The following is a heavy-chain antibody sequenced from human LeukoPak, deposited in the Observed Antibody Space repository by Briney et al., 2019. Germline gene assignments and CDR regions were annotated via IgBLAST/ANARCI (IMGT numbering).Heavy chain of an antibody. Sequence: ASVKVSCKASGYTFTSYGISWVRQAPGQGLEWMGWISAYNGNTNYAQKLQGRVTMTTDTSTSTAYMELRSLRSDDTAVYHCARDSGQWLVLYYYYYYGMDVWGQGTTVTVSS. CDR3: ARDSGQWLVLYYYYYYGMDV. D-gene: IGHD6-19*01. CDR2: ISAYNGNT. V-gene: IGHV1-18*01. J-gene: IGHJ6*02. CDR1: GYTFTSYG.